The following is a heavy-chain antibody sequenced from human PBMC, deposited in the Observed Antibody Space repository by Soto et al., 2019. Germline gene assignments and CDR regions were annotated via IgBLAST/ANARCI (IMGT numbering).Heavy chain of an antibody. CDR3: ARDLAQLSKVVDAFDI. J-gene: IGHJ3*02. D-gene: IGHD6-13*01. CDR1: GYTFTSYA. Sequence: ASVKVSCKASGYTFTSYAMHWVRQAPGQRLEWMGWINAGNGNTKYSQKFQGRVTITRDTSASTAYMELSSLRSEDTVVYYCARDLAQLSKVVDAFDIWGQGTMVTVSS. V-gene: IGHV1-3*01. CDR2: INAGNGNT.